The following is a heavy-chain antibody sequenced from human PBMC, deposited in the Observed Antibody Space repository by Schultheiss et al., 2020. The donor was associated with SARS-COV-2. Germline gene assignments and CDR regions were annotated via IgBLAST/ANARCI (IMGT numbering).Heavy chain of an antibody. CDR2: IYYSGST. CDR3: AVTTVTRRFDAFDI. D-gene: IGHD4-17*01. CDR1: GGSISSYY. J-gene: IGHJ3*02. Sequence: SQTLSLTCTVSGGSISSYYWSWIRQPPGKGLEWIGYIYYSGSTNYNPSLKSRVTISVDTSKNQFSLKLSSVTAADTAVYYCAVTTVTRRFDAFDIWGQGTMVTVSS. V-gene: IGHV4-59*01.